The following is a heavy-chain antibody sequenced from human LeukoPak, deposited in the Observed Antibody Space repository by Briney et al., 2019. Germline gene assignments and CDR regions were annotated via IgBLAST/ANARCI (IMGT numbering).Heavy chain of an antibody. Sequence: GGSLRLSCAASGFTFSSYGMHWVSPAPGKGLGWGAFIRNDGSNKYYADSVKGRFAISRDNTKNTLYLQMNSLRAEDAAAYYCAKEYSYGSKYYYYYYMDVWGKGTTVTISS. V-gene: IGHV3-30*02. CDR3: AKEYSYGSKYYYYYYMDV. J-gene: IGHJ6*03. D-gene: IGHD5-18*01. CDR1: GFTFSSYG. CDR2: IRNDGSNK.